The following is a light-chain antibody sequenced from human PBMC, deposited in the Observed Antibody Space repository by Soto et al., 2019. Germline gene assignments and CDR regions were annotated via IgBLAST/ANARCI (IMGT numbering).Light chain of an antibody. Sequence: DIQMTQSPSSLSASVGDRVSITCRASQDINNYLAWYQQKPGKVPQVLIYATSTLQAGVPSCFSGRVSGTEFTLPISSLQPEDVETYYCQKYDSVPYTFGQGTKLEI. J-gene: IGKJ2*01. CDR3: QKYDSVPYT. V-gene: IGKV1-27*01. CDR1: QDINNY. CDR2: ATS.